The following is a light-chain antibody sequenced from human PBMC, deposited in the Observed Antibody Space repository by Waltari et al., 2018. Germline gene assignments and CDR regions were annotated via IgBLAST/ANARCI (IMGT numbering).Light chain of an antibody. V-gene: IGKV3-15*01. CDR3: QQYNNWPPLT. CDR1: QSISRN. CDR2: EAS. Sequence: EIVMTQSPATPSGFPGGRSPLSCRASQSISRNLAWYQQKPGQAPRLLIYEASTRATAIPARFSGSGSGTDFTLTISSLQSEDFALYYCQQYNNWPPLTFGGGTKVEIK. J-gene: IGKJ4*01.